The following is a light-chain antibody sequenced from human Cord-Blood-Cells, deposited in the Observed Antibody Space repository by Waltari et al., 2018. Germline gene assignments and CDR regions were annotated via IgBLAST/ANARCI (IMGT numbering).Light chain of an antibody. CDR1: QSVLYSSNNKNC. CDR3: QQYYSTPRT. V-gene: IGKV4-1*01. J-gene: IGKJ1*01. CDR2: WAS. Sequence: DIVMTQSPDSLAVSLGERATINCQSSQSVLYSSNNKNCLAWYQQKPGQPPKLLIYWASTRESGFPDRFSGSGSGTDFTLTISSLQAEDVAVYYCQQYYSTPRTFGQGTKVEIK.